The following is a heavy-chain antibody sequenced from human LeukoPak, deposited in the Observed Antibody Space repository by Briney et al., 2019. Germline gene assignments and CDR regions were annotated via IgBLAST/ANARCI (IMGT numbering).Heavy chain of an antibody. CDR3: ARDVVKVYYGMDV. J-gene: IGHJ6*02. D-gene: IGHD2-2*01. CDR1: GYTFTGYY. CDR2: INPNSGGA. Sequence: GASVKVSCKASGYTFTGYYMHWVRQAPGQGLEWMGWINPNSGGANYAQKFQGRVTMTRDTSISTGYMELSSLRSEDTAVYYCARDVVKVYYGMDVWGQGTTVTVPS. V-gene: IGHV1-2*02.